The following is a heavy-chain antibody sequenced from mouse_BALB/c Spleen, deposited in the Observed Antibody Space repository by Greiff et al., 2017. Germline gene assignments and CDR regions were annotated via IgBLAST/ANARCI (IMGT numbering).Heavy chain of an antibody. Sequence: GQLQESGPGLVAPSQSLSITCTVSGFSLTSYGVHWVRQPPGKGLEWLGVIWAGGSTNYNSALMSRLSISKDNSKSQVFLKMNSLQTDDTAMYYCARDRDYRYDGTGWYFDVWGAGTTVTVSS. V-gene: IGHV2-9*02. CDR2: IWAGGST. D-gene: IGHD2-14*01. J-gene: IGHJ1*01. CDR3: ARDRDYRYDGTGWYFDV. CDR1: GFSLTSYG.